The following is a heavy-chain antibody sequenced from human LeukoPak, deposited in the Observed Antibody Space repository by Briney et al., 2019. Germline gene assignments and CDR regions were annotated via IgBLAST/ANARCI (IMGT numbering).Heavy chain of an antibody. J-gene: IGHJ3*02. CDR1: GFTVSSNF. CDR3: AKDLRTGDSDAFDI. V-gene: IGHV3-53*01. Sequence: GGSLRLSCAASGFTVSSNFMSWVRQAPGKGLEWVSVIYSGGSTYYADSVKGRFTISRDNSKNTLYLQMNSLRAEDTAVYYCAKDLRTGDSDAFDIWGQGTMVTVSS. CDR2: IYSGGST. D-gene: IGHD7-27*01.